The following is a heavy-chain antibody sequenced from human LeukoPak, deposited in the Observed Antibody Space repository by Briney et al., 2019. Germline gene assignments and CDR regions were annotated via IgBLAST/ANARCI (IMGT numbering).Heavy chain of an antibody. J-gene: IGHJ4*02. V-gene: IGHV1-46*01. D-gene: IGHD5-18*01. Sequence: VASVKVSCKASGYTFTNYYMHWVRQAPGQGLEWMGIINPSGNNTTYARKFQGRVTMTRDTSTSTVYMELSSLRSEDTAVYYCAREQQLWFYYWGQGILVTVSS. CDR3: AREQQLWFYY. CDR2: INPSGNNT. CDR1: GYTFTNYY.